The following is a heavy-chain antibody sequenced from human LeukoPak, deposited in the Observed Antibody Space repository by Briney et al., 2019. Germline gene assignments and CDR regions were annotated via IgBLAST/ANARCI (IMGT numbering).Heavy chain of an antibody. CDR3: ASFSGYDKDY. D-gene: IGHD5-12*01. Sequence: SETLSLTCTVSGGSISSSSYYWGWIRQPPGKGLQWIGSIYYSGSTYYNPSLKSRVTISVDTPKNQFSLKLSSVTAADTAVYYCASFSGYDKDYWGQGTLVTVSS. J-gene: IGHJ4*02. V-gene: IGHV4-39*01. CDR2: IYYSGST. CDR1: GGSISSSSYY.